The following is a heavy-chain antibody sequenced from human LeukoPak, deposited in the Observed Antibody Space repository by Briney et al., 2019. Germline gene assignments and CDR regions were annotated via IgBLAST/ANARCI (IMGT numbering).Heavy chain of an antibody. J-gene: IGHJ4*02. D-gene: IGHD3-10*01. CDR3: ARVGDYYGSDY. Sequence: PSETLSLTCAVSGYSISSGYYWGWIRQPPGKGLEWIGSIYHSGSTYYNPSLKSRVTISVDTSKNQFSLKLSSVTAADTAVYYCARVGDYYGSDYWGQGTLSPSPQ. CDR1: GYSISSGYY. V-gene: IGHV4-38-2*01. CDR2: IYHSGST.